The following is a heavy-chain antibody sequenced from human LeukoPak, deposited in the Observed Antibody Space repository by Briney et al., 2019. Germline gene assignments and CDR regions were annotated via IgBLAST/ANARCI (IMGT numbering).Heavy chain of an antibody. D-gene: IGHD3-22*01. J-gene: IGHJ3*02. V-gene: IGHV3-48*01. CDR2: ISSSSSTI. Sequence: GGSLRLSCAASGFTFSSYSMNWVRQAPGKELEWVSYISSSSSTIYYADSVKGRFTISRDNAKNSLYLQMNSLRAEDTAVYYCARGGPYYYDSSGYYYIDAFDIWGQGTMVTVSS. CDR3: ARGGPYYYDSSGYYYIDAFDI. CDR1: GFTFSSYS.